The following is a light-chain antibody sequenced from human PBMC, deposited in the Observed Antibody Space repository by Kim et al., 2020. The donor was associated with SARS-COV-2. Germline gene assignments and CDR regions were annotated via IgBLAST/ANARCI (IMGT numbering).Light chain of an antibody. V-gene: IGLV3-1*01. CDR2: QDS. CDR1: KLGDKY. Sequence: SYELTQPPSVSVSPGQTASITCSGDKLGDKYACWYQQKPGQSSVLVIYQDSKRPSGIPERFSGSNSGNTATLTISGTQAMDEADYYCQAWDSSTGGGFGGGTKLTVL. J-gene: IGLJ2*01. CDR3: QAWDSSTGGG.